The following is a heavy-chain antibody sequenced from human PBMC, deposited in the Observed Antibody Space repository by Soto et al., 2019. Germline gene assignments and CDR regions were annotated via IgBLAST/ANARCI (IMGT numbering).Heavy chain of an antibody. CDR2: INHSGST. D-gene: IGHD2-2*02. Sequence: SETLSLTCAVYGGSFSGYYWSWIRQPPGKGLEWIGEINHSGSTNYNPSLKSRVTISVDTSKNQFSLKLSSVTAADTAVYYCATGRRYPVYPHNWFDPWGQGTLVTVSS. V-gene: IGHV4-34*01. CDR1: GGSFSGYY. CDR3: ATGRRYPVYPHNWFDP. J-gene: IGHJ5*02.